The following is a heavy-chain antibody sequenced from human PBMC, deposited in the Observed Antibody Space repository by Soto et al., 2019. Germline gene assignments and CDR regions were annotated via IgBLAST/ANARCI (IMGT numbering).Heavy chain of an antibody. CDR1: GYTFTDYS. Sequence: ASVKVSCKTSGYTFTDYSMHWVRQAPGQGLEWMGWINPNSGGTNYALKFQGRVTMPGGTSISTASMELNSLTSDDTAVYYCARDSGYDTTGYSPFDNWGQGTLVTVSS. J-gene: IGHJ4*02. CDR2: INPNSGGT. V-gene: IGHV1-2*02. D-gene: IGHD3-22*01. CDR3: ARDSGYDTTGYSPFDN.